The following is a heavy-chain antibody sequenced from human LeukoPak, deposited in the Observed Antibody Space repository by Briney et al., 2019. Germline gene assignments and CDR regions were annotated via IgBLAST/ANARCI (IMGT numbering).Heavy chain of an antibody. CDR1: GGSINSGSYY. J-gene: IGHJ2*01. V-gene: IGHV4-61*02. CDR2: IYSSGRT. Sequence: PSETLSLTCTVSGGSINSGSYYWSWIRQPAGKRLEWIGRIYSSGRTNYNSSLKSRVTILVDTSRNQFSLKLSSVTAADTAVYYCARLRSTYWYFDLWGRGTLVTVSS. CDR3: ARLRSTYWYFDL. D-gene: IGHD4-17*01.